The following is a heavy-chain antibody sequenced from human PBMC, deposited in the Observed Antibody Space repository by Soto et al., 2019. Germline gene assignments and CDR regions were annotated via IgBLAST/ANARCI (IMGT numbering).Heavy chain of an antibody. V-gene: IGHV3-21*06. Sequence: EVQLVESGGGLVKPGGSLTLSCAASGFTFSRYGMNWLRQAPGKGLEWVASISSPTSYVYYADSVKGRFSTSRDNAKNILYLEMYALRTEDTAVYYCARDPSEGRVGNWFESWGQGTLVTVSS. D-gene: IGHD2-2*01. J-gene: IGHJ5*01. CDR3: ARDPSEGRVGNWFES. CDR2: ISSPTSYV. CDR1: GFTFSRYG.